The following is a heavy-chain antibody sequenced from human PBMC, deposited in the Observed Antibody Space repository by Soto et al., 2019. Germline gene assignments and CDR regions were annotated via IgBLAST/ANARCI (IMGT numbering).Heavy chain of an antibody. D-gene: IGHD3-16*01. CDR3: ASPIWSYGYYYMDV. V-gene: IGHV1-46*03. CDR2: INPSGGST. CDR1: GYTFTRYY. Sequence: ASVKVSCKASGYTFTRYYMHRVRQAPGQGLEWMGIINPSGGSTSYAQKFQGRVTMTRDTSTSTVYMELSSLRSEDTAVYYCASPIWSYGYYYMDVWGKGTTVTVSS. J-gene: IGHJ6*03.